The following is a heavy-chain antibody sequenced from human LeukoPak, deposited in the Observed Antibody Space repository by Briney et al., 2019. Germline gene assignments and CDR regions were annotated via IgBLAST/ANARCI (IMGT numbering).Heavy chain of an antibody. D-gene: IGHD5-18*01. V-gene: IGHV3-64*01. CDR1: GFTFSSHA. CDR3: ARVDRAMLGRAFDI. J-gene: IGHJ3*02. CDR2: ISSNGGST. Sequence: GGSLRLSCAASGFTFSSHAMHWVRQAPGKGLEYVSAISSNGGSTYYANSVKGRFTISRDNSKNTLYLQMGSLRAEDMAVYYCARVDRAMLGRAFDIWGQGTMVTVSS.